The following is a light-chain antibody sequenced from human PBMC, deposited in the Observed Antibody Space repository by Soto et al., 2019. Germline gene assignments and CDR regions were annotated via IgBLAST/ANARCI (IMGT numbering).Light chain of an antibody. Sequence: EIVLTQSPGTLSLSPGERATLSCRASHSVSSSYLAWDHQKPGQAPRLLIYVAYSRTTGIPDRFSGSGSGKDFALNLSTSEPADFAVYYRQQYASSPQPTLGGGNNVEI. CDR3: QQYASSPQPT. CDR1: HSVSSSY. V-gene: IGKV3-20*01. J-gene: IGKJ4*01. CDR2: VAY.